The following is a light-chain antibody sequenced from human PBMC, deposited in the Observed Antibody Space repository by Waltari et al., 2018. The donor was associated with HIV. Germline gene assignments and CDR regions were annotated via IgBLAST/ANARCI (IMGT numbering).Light chain of an antibody. V-gene: IGLV3-1*01. J-gene: IGLJ2*01. Sequence: SPGQTASITCSGDELGDKYAYWFQHKPGQSPERFSGSNSGNTATLTISGTQAMDEADYYCQAWDSSTAVFGGGTRLTVL. CDR3: QAWDSSTAV. CDR1: ELGDKY.